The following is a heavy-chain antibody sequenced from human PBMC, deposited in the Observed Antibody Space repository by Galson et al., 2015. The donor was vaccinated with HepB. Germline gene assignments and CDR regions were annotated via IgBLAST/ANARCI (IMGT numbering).Heavy chain of an antibody. Sequence: SLRLSCAASGFTFSSYEMNWVRQAPGKGLEWVSYISSSGSTIFYRDSVKGRFTISRDNAKNSLYLHMNSLRAEDTAVYYCARVGEIAVAGSFDYWGQGILVTVSS. V-gene: IGHV3-48*03. J-gene: IGHJ4*02. CDR1: GFTFSSYE. CDR3: ARVGEIAVAGSFDY. CDR2: ISSSGSTI. D-gene: IGHD6-19*01.